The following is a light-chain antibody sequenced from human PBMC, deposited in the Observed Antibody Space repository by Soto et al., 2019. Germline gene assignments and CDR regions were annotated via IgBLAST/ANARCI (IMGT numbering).Light chain of an antibody. CDR2: DAS. Sequence: EIVLTQSPATLSLSPGKRATLSCRASQSVDSYLAWYQQKPGQAPRLLIYDASRRATGVPARFSGSGSGTDFTLTISSLEPDDFEVYYCQQRAHWPLTFGLGT. J-gene: IGKJ3*01. V-gene: IGKV3-11*01. CDR3: QQRAHWPLT. CDR1: QSVDSY.